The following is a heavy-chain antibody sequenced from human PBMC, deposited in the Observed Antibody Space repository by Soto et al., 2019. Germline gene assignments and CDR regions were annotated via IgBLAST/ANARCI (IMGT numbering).Heavy chain of an antibody. Sequence: SETLSLTCTVSGGSISSSSYYWGWIRQPPGKGLEWIGSIYYSGSTYYNPSLKSRVTISVDTSKNQFSLKLSSVTAADTAVYYCASKALPYYDFWSGFKARSNWFDPWGQGTLVTVSS. V-gene: IGHV4-39*01. CDR2: IYYSGST. J-gene: IGHJ5*02. D-gene: IGHD3-3*01. CDR3: ASKALPYYDFWSGFKARSNWFDP. CDR1: GGSISSSSYY.